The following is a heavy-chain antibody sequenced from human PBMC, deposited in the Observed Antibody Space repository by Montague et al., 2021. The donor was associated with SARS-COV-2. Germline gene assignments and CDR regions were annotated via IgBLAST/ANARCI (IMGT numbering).Heavy chain of an antibody. CDR3: ARGARQGYGFRLGSFDY. V-gene: IGHV4-34*01. D-gene: IGHD3-10*01. Sequence: SETRSLTCAVYGGSFSGHCWNWIRQPPGKGLEWIGEINHSGSTNNNPSLKSRVTMSVDTSKNQFSLKLSSVTAADTAVYYCARGARQGYGFRLGSFDYWGQGTLVTVSS. CDR1: GGSFSGHC. J-gene: IGHJ4*02. CDR2: INHSGST.